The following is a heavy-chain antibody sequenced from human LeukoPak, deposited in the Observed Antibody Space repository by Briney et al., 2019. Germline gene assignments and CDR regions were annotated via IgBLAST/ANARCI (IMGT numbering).Heavy chain of an antibody. CDR1: GYTFTSYY. CDR2: INPSGGST. V-gene: IGHV1-46*01. Sequence: ASVKVSCKASGYTFTSYYMHWVRQAPGQGLEWMGIINPSGGSTSYAQRFQGRVTITRDTSTSTVYMEPSSLRSEDTAVYYCARYGNWYYFDYWGQGTLVTVSS. D-gene: IGHD4-11*01. CDR3: ARYGNWYYFDY. J-gene: IGHJ4*02.